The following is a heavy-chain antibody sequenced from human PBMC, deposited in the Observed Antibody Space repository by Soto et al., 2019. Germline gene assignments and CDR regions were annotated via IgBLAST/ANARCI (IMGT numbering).Heavy chain of an antibody. Sequence: PGGSLRLSCAASGFTFSSYSMNWVRQAPGKGLEWVSYISSSSSTIYYADSVKGRFTISRDNAKNSLYLQMNSLRAEDTAVYYCARVVLLQLPPYYYYYMDVWGKGTTVTVSS. D-gene: IGHD1-1*01. CDR3: ARVVLLQLPPYYYYYMDV. CDR1: GFTFSSYS. V-gene: IGHV3-48*01. CDR2: ISSSSSTI. J-gene: IGHJ6*03.